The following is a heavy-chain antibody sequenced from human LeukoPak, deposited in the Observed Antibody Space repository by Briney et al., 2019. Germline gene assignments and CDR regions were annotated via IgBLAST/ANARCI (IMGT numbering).Heavy chain of an antibody. CDR1: GYILTSYL. D-gene: IGHD2-2*01. J-gene: IGHJ6*04. V-gene: IGHV5-10-1*01. CDR2: IHPCDYYT. Sequence: GEAPVIYRKGSGYILTSYLISLVPPMPGKGPGLIGRIHPCDYYTIYRPSFQGDVTISADKSISTAYLQWSSLKASDTAMYYCARHLSLGVAPAAIDHCYNGMDVWGKGTTVTVSS. CDR3: ARHLSLGVAPAAIDHCYNGMDV.